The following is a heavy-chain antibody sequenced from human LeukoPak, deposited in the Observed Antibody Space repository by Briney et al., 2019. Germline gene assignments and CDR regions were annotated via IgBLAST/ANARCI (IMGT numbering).Heavy chain of an antibody. J-gene: IGHJ3*02. CDR2: ISAYNGNT. V-gene: IGHV1-18*01. D-gene: IGHD2-2*01. CDR1: GYTFTSYG. CDR3: ARDLVVVPAAGDDAFDI. Sequence: ASVKVSCKASGYTFTSYGISWVRQAPGQGLEWMGWISAYNGNTNYAQKLQGRVTMTTDTSTSTAYMELRSLRSDDTAVYYCARDLVVVPAAGDDAFDIWGQGTMVTVS.